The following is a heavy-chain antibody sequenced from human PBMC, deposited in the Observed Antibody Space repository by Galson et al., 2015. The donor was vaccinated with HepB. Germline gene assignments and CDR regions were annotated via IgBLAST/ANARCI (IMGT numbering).Heavy chain of an antibody. J-gene: IGHJ6*04. CDR1: GLPFNDAW. CDR3: GWVNRRKMDTYYYFISV. D-gene: IGHD3-22*01. Sequence: SLRLSCAVSGLPFNDAWLNWVRQAPGKGLEWVGRIKSKGEGATTDYAAPVKGRFTISRDESRTTMDLQMNGLTTEDTAVYYCGWVNRRKMDTYYYFISVWGKGTPVTVSS. CDR2: IKSKGEGATT. V-gene: IGHV3-15*07.